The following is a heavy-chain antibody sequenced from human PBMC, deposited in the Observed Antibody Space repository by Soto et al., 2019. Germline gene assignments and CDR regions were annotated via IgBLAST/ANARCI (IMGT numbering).Heavy chain of an antibody. J-gene: IGHJ5*02. CDR3: AKDRVIQLLPIWPDP. Sequence: GGSLRLSCAASGFSFNKYGMHWVRQAPGKGLEWVAYVSSDGSNQYYADSVKGQFTISRDNSKSTLFLQLDSLRVDDTAVYYCAKDRVIQLLPIWPDPWGQGTLVTVSS. V-gene: IGHV3-30*18. CDR2: VSSDGSNQ. CDR1: GFSFNKYG. D-gene: IGHD2-2*01.